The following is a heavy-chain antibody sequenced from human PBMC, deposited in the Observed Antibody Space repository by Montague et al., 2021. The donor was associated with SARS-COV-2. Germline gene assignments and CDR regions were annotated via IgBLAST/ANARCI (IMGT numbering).Heavy chain of an antibody. CDR3: ARPIVLVTAPNYYGMDV. V-gene: IGHV4-39*01. CDR2: IYYSGST. CDR1: GGSISSTSYY. D-gene: IGHD2-21*02. Sequence: SETLSLTCSLSGGSISSTSYYWGWIRQPPGKGLEWIGSIYYSGSTYYNPSLRSRVTISVDTSKNQFSLKLSSVTAADTAVYYCARPIVLVTAPNYYGMDVWGQGTTVTVSS. J-gene: IGHJ6*02.